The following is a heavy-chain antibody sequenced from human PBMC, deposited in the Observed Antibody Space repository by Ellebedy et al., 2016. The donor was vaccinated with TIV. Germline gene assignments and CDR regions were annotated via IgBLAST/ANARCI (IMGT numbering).Heavy chain of an antibody. Sequence: GESLKISXAASGFTFSSYWMSWVRQAPGKGLVWVSRINSDGSSTSYADSVKGRFTISRDNAKNTLYLQMNSLRAEDAAVYYCARDNYGDYYFDSWGQGTLLTVSS. CDR2: INSDGSST. D-gene: IGHD4-17*01. CDR3: ARDNYGDYYFDS. V-gene: IGHV3-74*01. J-gene: IGHJ4*02. CDR1: GFTFSSYW.